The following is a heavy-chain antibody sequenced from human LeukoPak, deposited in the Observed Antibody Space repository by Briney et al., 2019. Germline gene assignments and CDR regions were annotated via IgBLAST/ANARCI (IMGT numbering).Heavy chain of an antibody. D-gene: IGHD3-3*01. CDR3: ARDGGSSTIFGVVIPYFDY. V-gene: IGHV1-69*05. CDR2: ISPIFGRA. CDR1: GGTFRSYA. J-gene: IGHJ4*02. Sequence: SVTVSCKGSGGTFRSYAISWVRQPPGQGLEWMGGISPIFGRANYAQKFQGRVTITTDDSTGTAYMELSSLRSEDTAGDYSARDGGSSTIFGVVIPYFDYWGQGTLVTVSS.